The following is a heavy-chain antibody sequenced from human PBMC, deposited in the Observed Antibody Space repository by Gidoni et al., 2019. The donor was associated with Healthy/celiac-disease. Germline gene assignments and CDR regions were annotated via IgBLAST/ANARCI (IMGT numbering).Heavy chain of an antibody. CDR3: AKGGVVPAEGLDY. CDR2: ISGSGGST. V-gene: IGHV3-23*01. Sequence: EVQLLEPGGGLAQPGGSLRLSCAASGFTFSSYAMSWVRQAPGKGLEWVSAISGSGGSTYYADSVKGRFTISRDNSKNTLYLQMNSLRAEDTAVYYCAKGGVVPAEGLDYWGQGTLVTVSS. D-gene: IGHD2-2*01. J-gene: IGHJ4*02. CDR1: GFTFSSYA.